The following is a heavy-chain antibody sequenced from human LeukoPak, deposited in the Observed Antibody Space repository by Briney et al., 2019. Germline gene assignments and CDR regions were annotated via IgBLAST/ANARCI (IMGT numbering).Heavy chain of an antibody. CDR3: ARDRGDYYGSGNNWFDP. Sequence: SETLSLTCTVSAASVRSHHWSWIRQPPGKGLEWVGYIYSTGSTSYNPSLKSRVTISVDRSKNQFSLKLSSVTAADTAVYYCARDRGDYYGSGNNWFDPWGQGTLVTVSS. CDR2: IYSTGST. CDR1: AASVRSHH. J-gene: IGHJ5*02. D-gene: IGHD3-10*01. V-gene: IGHV4-59*02.